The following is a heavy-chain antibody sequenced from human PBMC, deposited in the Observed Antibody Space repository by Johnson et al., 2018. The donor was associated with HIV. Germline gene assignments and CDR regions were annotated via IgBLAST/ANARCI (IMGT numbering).Heavy chain of an antibody. CDR3: TTDCSGGSCYSGAFDI. D-gene: IGHD2-15*01. CDR2: FKSQTVGGTT. CDR1: GFTFSHAW. J-gene: IGHJ3*02. Sequence: EVQVVESGGGLVKPGGSLRLSCAASGFTFSHAWMSWVRQAPGKGLEWVARFKSQTVGGTTDYAAPVQVRFTISRDDSKNTLYLQMNRLKTEDTAVYYCTTDCSGGSCYSGAFDIWGQGTMVTVSS. V-gene: IGHV3-15*01.